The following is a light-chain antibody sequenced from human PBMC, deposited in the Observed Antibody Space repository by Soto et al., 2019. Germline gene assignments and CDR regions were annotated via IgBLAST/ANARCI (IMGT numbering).Light chain of an antibody. Sequence: EIVLTQSPGTLSLSPGERATLSCRASQSVSSSYLAWYQQKPGQAPRLLIYGASSRATGIPDRFSGSGSGTDFTFTISRLEPEDFAVYYCQQFDTSPPSTFGQGTRLEIK. J-gene: IGKJ5*01. CDR3: QQFDTSPPST. CDR1: QSVSSSY. CDR2: GAS. V-gene: IGKV3-20*01.